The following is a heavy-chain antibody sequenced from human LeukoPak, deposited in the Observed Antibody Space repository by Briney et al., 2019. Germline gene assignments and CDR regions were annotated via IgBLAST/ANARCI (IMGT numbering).Heavy chain of an antibody. CDR3: AKGGPRSGSYYGTDY. D-gene: IGHD3-10*01. CDR2: IVGSGDYS. CDR1: GFTFSNYA. V-gene: IGHV3-23*01. J-gene: IGHJ4*02. Sequence: GGSLRLSCAASGFTFSNYAMSWVRQAPGAGLEWVSAIVGSGDYSYYADSVQGRFTISRDNSKNTLYLEMNSLRADDTAVYYCAKGGPRSGSYYGTDYWGQGTLVTVSS.